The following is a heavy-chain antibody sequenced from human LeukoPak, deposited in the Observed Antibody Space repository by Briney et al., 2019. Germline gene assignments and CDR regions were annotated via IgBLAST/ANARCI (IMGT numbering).Heavy chain of an antibody. J-gene: IGHJ4*02. CDR1: VFTSSSYW. D-gene: IGHD3-22*01. CDR3: ARADSSGSLPDY. V-gene: IGHV3-7*04. Sequence: GGSLRLSCAASVFTSSSYWMSWVRQAPGKGREWVANIKQDGSEKYYVDSVKGRFTISRDNAKNSLYLQMNSLRAEDTAVYYCARADSSGSLPDYWGQGTLVTVSS. CDR2: IKQDGSEK.